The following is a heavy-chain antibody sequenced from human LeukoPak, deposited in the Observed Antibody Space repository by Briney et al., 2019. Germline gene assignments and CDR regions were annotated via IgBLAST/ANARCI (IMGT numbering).Heavy chain of an antibody. D-gene: IGHD6-19*01. V-gene: IGHV4-39*01. CDR3: TRKTDSSGWYPYFDL. J-gene: IGHJ2*01. Sequence: PSETLSLTCTVSRGSISSSSYYWDWIRQPPGKGLEWIGSIYYSGSTYYNPSLKSRVTISVDTSKNQFSLKLSSVTAADTAVYYCTRKTDSSGWYPYFDLWGRGTLVTVSS. CDR1: RGSISSSSYY. CDR2: IYYSGST.